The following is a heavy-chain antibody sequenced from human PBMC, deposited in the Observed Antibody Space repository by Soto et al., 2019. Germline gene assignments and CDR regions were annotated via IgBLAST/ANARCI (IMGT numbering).Heavy chain of an antibody. D-gene: IGHD3-9*01. CDR1: GFTFSSYW. V-gene: IGHV3-7*01. Sequence: EVQLVESGGGLVQPGGSLRLSCAASGFTFSSYWMSWVRQAPGKGLEWVANIKQDGSEKYYVDSVKGRFTISRDNAKNALYLQMNSLRAEDTAVYYCARDQVFDWTYFDYWGQGTLVTASS. CDR2: IKQDGSEK. J-gene: IGHJ4*02. CDR3: ARDQVFDWTYFDY.